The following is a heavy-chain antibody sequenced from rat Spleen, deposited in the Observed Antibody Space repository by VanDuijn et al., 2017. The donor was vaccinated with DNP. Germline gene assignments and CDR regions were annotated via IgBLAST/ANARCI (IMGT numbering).Heavy chain of an antibody. CDR2: ISTNGGNA. V-gene: IGHV5-20*01. Sequence: EVQLVESGGSLVQPGGSLKLSCAASGFSFSDYNLAWVRQAPSKGLEWVASISTNGGNAYYRDSVKGRFTISRDNAMSSLYLQMDSLRSEDTATYYCTTDAAYWGQGVTVTVSS. CDR1: GFSFSDYN. CDR3: TTDAAY. J-gene: IGHJ2*01.